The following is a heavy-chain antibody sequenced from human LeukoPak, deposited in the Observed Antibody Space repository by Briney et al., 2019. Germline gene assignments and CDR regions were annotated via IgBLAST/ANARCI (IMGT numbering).Heavy chain of an antibody. CDR1: RFTVSSKY. CDR3: ARVGGRSSIRGDY. Sequence: GGSLRLSCAASRFTVSSKYMSWVRQAPGKGLEWVSVVYSSGSTYYADSVKGRFTISRDNSKNTLSLQMNSLRAEDTAVYYCARVGGRSSIRGDYWGQGTLVTVSS. CDR2: VYSSGST. V-gene: IGHV3-66*01. D-gene: IGHD3-10*01. J-gene: IGHJ4*02.